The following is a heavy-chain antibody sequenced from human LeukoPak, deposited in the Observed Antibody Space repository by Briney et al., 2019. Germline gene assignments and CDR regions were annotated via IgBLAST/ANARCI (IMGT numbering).Heavy chain of an antibody. CDR3: AKEAYSYSYGN. J-gene: IGHJ4*02. CDR1: GFTFSTYA. Sequence: GGSLRLSCAASGFTFSTYAMSWVRQAPGKGLEWVSAISGGGGSTYYADYADSVKGRFTISRDNSKNTLYLQMNSLRAEDTAVYYCAKEAYSYSYGNWGQGTLVTVSS. V-gene: IGHV3-23*01. CDR2: ISGGGGST. D-gene: IGHD5-18*01.